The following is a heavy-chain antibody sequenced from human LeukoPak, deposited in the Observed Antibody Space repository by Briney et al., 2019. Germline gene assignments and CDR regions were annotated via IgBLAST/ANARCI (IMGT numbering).Heavy chain of an antibody. Sequence: PGRSLRLTCAASGFSISSNSRTWVRQAPGKGLEWVSLFYSGDSTTYYADSVKGRPTISRDTSRSTPYLQMNIVTAETTGEYYCATNHTHIRREFVCWGEGGLVTVSS. CDR2: FYSGDSTT. V-gene: IGHV3-53*01. CDR1: GFSISSNS. J-gene: IGHJ4*02. CDR3: ATNHTHIRREFVC. D-gene: IGHD1-14*01.